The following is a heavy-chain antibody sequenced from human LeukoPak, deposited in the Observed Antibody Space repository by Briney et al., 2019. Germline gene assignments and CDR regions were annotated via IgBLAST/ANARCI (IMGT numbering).Heavy chain of an antibody. CDR2: ISGSGGST. Sequence: GGSPRLSCAASGFTFTSYAMSWVRQAPGKGLEWVSAISGSGGSTYYADSVKGRFTISRDNSKNTLYLQMNSLRAGDTAVYYCAKDLATTPYYFDYWGQGTLVTVSS. V-gene: IGHV3-23*01. CDR1: GFTFTSYA. CDR3: AKDLATTPYYFDY. D-gene: IGHD5-12*01. J-gene: IGHJ4*02.